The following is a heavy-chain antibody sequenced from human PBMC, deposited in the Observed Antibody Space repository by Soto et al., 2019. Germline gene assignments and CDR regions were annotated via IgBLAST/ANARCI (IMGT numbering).Heavy chain of an antibody. CDR3: AKSLGYLDY. CDR2: ISYDGSNK. Sequence: LRLSCAASGFTFSSYGMHWVRQAPGKGLEWVAVISYDGSNKYYADSVKGRFTISRDNSKNTLYLQMNSLRAEDTAVYYCAKSLGYLDYWGQGTLVTVSS. CDR1: GFTFSSYG. D-gene: IGHD6-13*01. J-gene: IGHJ4*02. V-gene: IGHV3-30*18.